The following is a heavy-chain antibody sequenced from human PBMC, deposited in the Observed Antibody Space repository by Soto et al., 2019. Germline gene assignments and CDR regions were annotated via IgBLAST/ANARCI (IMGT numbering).Heavy chain of an antibody. V-gene: IGHV3-49*03. Sequence: GGSLRLSCTASGFTFGDYAMSWFRQAPGKGLEWVGFIRSKAYGGTTEYAASVKGRFTISRDDSKSIAYLQMNSLKTEDTAVYYCTRALMGMITFGGVPFDYWGQGTLVTVSS. J-gene: IGHJ4*02. CDR2: IRSKAYGGTT. CDR1: GFTFGDYA. CDR3: TRALMGMITFGGVPFDY. D-gene: IGHD3-16*01.